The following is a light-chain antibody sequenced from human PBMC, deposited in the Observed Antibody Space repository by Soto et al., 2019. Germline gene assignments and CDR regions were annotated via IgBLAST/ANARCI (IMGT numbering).Light chain of an antibody. CDR2: GAS. CDR3: QQYGTSPIT. Sequence: TVLTHSPGTLSFSPGEIATLSFRASQSVSSRLAWYQQKPGQAPRLLISGASTRATGIPDRFSGSGSGTDFTLTISGLEPEDFALYYCQQYGTSPITCGQGTRLEIK. V-gene: IGKV3-20*01. CDR1: QSVSSR. J-gene: IGKJ5*01.